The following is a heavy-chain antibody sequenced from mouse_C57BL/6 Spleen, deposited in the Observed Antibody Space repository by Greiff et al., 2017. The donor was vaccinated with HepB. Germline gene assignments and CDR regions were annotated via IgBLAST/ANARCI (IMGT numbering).Heavy chain of an antibody. J-gene: IGHJ1*03. V-gene: IGHV1-82*01. D-gene: IGHD2-2*01. CDR1: GYAFSSSW. CDR2: IYPGDGDT. Sequence: VKLMESGPELVKPGASVKISCKASGYAFSSSWMNWVKQRPGKGLEWIGRIYPGDGDTNYNGKFKGKATLTADKSSSTAYMQLSSLTSEDSAVYFCARNPSTMVTTWYFDVWGTGTTVTVSS. CDR3: ARNPSTMVTTWYFDV.